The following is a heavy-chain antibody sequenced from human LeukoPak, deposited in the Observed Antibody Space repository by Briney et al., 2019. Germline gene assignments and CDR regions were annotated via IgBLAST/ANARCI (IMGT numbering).Heavy chain of an antibody. J-gene: IGHJ4*02. D-gene: IGHD3-22*01. CDR3: ARDRYYYDSSGYYPIPFDY. V-gene: IGHV4-4*07. CDR1: GGSISSYY. Sequence: SETLSLTCTVAGGSISSYYWSWIPQPAGKGLEWIGRIYTSGSTNYNPSLKSRVTMSVDTSKNKFSLKLSSVTAADTAVYYCARDRYYYDSSGYYPIPFDYWGQGTLVTVSS. CDR2: IYTSGST.